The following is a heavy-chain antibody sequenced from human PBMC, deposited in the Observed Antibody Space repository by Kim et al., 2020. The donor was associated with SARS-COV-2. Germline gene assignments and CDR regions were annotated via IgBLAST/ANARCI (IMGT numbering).Heavy chain of an antibody. CDR2: IDGSDGTT. D-gene: IGHD2-2*03. V-gene: IGHV3-23*01. Sequence: GGSLRLSCTTSGFTFTGYAMSWVRQAPGKGLEWVSSIDGSDGTTYYVDSVKGRFTISRANSKKTLYLQMNSLRADDKAVYYCMKGGWGWIWDHWGQGT. CDR1: GFTFTGYA. J-gene: IGHJ4*02. CDR3: MKGGWGWIWDH.